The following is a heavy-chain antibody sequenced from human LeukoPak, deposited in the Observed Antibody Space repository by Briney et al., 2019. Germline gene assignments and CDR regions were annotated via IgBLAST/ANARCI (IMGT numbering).Heavy chain of an antibody. CDR1: GFTFSSYG. D-gene: IGHD3-3*01. V-gene: IGHV3-30*02. CDR2: IRYDGSNK. Sequence: PGGSLRLSCAASGFTFSSYGMHWVRQAPGKGLEGVAVIRYDGSNKYYADSVKGRFTISRDNSKNTLYLQMNSLRAEDTAVYYCARAQSYDFWSGYYIAYWGQGTLVTVSS. CDR3: ARAQSYDFWSGYYIAY. J-gene: IGHJ4*02.